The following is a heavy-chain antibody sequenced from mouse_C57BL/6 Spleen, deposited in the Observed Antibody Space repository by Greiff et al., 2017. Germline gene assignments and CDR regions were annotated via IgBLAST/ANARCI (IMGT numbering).Heavy chain of an antibody. CDR2: IYPGDGDT. V-gene: IGHV1-82*01. J-gene: IGHJ2*01. CDR1: GYAFSSSW. CDR3: ARELGEDY. Sequence: QVQLKESGPELVKPGASVKISCKASGYAFSSSWMNWVKQRRGKGLEWIGRIYPGDGDTNYNGKFRGKATLTADKSSSTAYMQLSSLTSEDSAVYFCARELGEDYWGQGTTLTVSS. D-gene: IGHD4-1*01.